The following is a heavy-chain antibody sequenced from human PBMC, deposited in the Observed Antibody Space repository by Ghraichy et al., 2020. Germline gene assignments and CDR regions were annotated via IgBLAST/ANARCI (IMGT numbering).Heavy chain of an antibody. J-gene: IGHJ6*02. Sequence: GGSLRLSCAASGFTFSSYAMSWVRQAPGKGLEWVSAISGSGGSTYYADSVKGRFTISRDNSKNTLYLQMNSLRAEDTAVYYCAAYYGSGSYSTYYYYGMDVWGQGTTVTVSS. CDR1: GFTFSSYA. CDR2: ISGSGGST. CDR3: AAYYGSGSYSTYYYYGMDV. D-gene: IGHD3-10*01. V-gene: IGHV3-23*01.